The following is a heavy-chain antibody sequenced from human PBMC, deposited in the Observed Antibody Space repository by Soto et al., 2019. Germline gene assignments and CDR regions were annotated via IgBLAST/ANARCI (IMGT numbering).Heavy chain of an antibody. D-gene: IGHD3-10*01. Sequence: QVQLQESGPRLVQPSETLSLICSVSGGSISGYYLSWIRQPAGKGLEWIGRIYGSGSVDYHPSLKRRVTTSVDTSKTHSPLQLSYVTAAETAVYYCAREHSTQLWFGGGFEPWGQGILVTASA. V-gene: IGHV4-4*07. CDR3: AREHSTQLWFGGGFEP. CDR1: GGSISGYY. CDR2: IYGSGSV. J-gene: IGHJ5*02.